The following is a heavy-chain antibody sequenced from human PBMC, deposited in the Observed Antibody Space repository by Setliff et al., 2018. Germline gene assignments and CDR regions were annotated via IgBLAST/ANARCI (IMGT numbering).Heavy chain of an antibody. CDR1: GGSISSSSYY. J-gene: IGHJ4*02. CDR3: AARGFTAVAGTTPDY. V-gene: IGHV4-39*01. D-gene: IGHD6-19*01. Sequence: SEALSLTCTVSGGSISSSSYYWGWVRQPPGKGLEWIGSIYYSGSTYYNPSLTSRVTISVDTSKNQFSLKLSSVTAADTAVYYCAARGFTAVAGTTPDYWGQGTLVTVSS. CDR2: IYYSGST.